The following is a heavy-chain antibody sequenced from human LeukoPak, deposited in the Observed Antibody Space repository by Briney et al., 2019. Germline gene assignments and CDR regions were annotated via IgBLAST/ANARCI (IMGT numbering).Heavy chain of an antibody. CDR3: AREARCSSTSCYIDY. D-gene: IGHD2-2*02. V-gene: IGHV3-7*01. J-gene: IGHJ4*02. Sequence: GGSLRLSCAASGFIFKKYWMNWVRQVPGKGLECLANIKEDGSETYYADSVKGRFTISRDNAKNSLYLQMSSLRAEDTAVYYCAREARCSSTSCYIDYWGQGTLVTVSS. CDR1: GFIFKKYW. CDR2: IKEDGSET.